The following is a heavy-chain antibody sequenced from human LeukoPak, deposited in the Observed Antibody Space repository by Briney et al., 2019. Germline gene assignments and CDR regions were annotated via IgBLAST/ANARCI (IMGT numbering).Heavy chain of an antibody. CDR3: ARNRIAAAVGRGAKNWFDP. CDR2: INHSRST. CDR1: GGSFSGYY. J-gene: IGHJ5*02. D-gene: IGHD6-13*01. Sequence: SETLSLTCAVYGGSFSGYYWSWIRQPPGKGLEWIGEINHSRSTNYNPSLKSRVTISVDTSKNQFSLKLSSVTAADTAVYYCARNRIAAAVGRGAKNWFDPWGQGTLVTVSS. V-gene: IGHV4-34*01.